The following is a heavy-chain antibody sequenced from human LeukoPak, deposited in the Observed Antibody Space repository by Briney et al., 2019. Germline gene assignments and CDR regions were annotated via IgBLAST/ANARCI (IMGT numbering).Heavy chain of an antibody. CDR1: GGSISRHY. J-gene: IGHJ3*02. D-gene: IGHD4-17*01. CDR3: ARLLNNDNAGDPDTFDM. CDR2: ISYSGGT. V-gene: IGHV4-59*08. Sequence: SETLSLTCSASGGSISRHYWSWIRQPPGKGPEWIGYISYSGGTRYNPSFQSRVTISLGTSKTHFSLKLTSVTAADTAMYYCARLLNNDNAGDPDTFDMWGPGTMVTVSS.